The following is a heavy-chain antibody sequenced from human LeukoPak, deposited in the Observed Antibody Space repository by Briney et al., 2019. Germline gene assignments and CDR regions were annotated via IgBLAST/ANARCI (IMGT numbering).Heavy chain of an antibody. J-gene: IGHJ4*02. V-gene: IGHV4-4*07. CDR1: GGSISSYY. Sequence: PSETLSLTCTVSGGSISSYYWSWIRQPAGKGLEWIGRVYTSGSTNYNPSLKSRVTMSIDTSKNQFSLKLSSVTAADTAVYYCASRPYTYYYGSGSSLDYWGQGTLVTVSS. CDR2: VYTSGST. D-gene: IGHD3-10*01. CDR3: ASRPYTYYYGSGSSLDY.